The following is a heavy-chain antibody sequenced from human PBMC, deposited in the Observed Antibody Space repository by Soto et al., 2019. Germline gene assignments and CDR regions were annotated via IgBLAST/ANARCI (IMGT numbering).Heavy chain of an antibody. CDR2: IDPSDSYT. D-gene: IGHD6-19*01. CDR1: GYSFTSYW. V-gene: IGHV5-10-1*01. CDR3: EGTISSGWDNYYYYYGMDV. Sequence: PGESLKISCKGSGYSFTSYWISWVRQMPGKGLEWMGRIDPSDSYTNYSPSFQGHVTISADKSISTAYLQWSSLKASDTAMYYCEGTISSGWDNYYYYYGMDVWGQGTTVTVSS. J-gene: IGHJ6*02.